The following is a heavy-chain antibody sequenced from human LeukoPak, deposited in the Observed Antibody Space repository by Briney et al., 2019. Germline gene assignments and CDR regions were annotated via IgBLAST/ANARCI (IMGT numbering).Heavy chain of an antibody. CDR2: IYSSGNT. CDR1: AGSISNYY. Sequence: SETLSLTSTVSAGSISNYYWSWIRQPAGKGLEWIGRIYSSGNTNYNPSFKSRVTMSVDTSKNQFSLKLTSVTAADTAVYYCAREGRKSHSGYWGQGTLVTVSS. J-gene: IGHJ4*02. D-gene: IGHD1-14*01. CDR3: AREGRKSHSGY. V-gene: IGHV4-4*07.